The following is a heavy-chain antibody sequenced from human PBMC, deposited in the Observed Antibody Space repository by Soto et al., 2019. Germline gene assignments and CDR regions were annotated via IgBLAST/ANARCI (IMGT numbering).Heavy chain of an antibody. J-gene: IGHJ4*02. Sequence: QVQLQESGPGLVKPSQTLSLTCTVSGDSIATGGYYWDWIRQHPGKGPEWIGYIHYSGNTYYNPSLKSRLTISLATSKNQFSLHLSSVTAADTAVYYCATNHDDISGRTPLLFDSWGQGTLVTVSS. CDR2: IHYSGNT. CDR3: ATNHDDISGRTPLLFDS. V-gene: IGHV4-31*03. CDR1: GDSIATGGYY. D-gene: IGHD3-22*01.